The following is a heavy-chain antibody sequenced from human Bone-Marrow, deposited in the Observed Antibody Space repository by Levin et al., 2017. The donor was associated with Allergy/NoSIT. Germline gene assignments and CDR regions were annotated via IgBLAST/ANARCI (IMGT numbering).Heavy chain of an antibody. CDR3: AAGQGHLVGPP. CDR2: MNPNSGNT. Sequence: ASVKVSCKASGDTFSSYDINWVRQASGQGLEWMGWMNPNSGNTVYAKKFQGRVTMTRNTSISTAYMDLSSLRSDDTATYYCAAGQGHLVGPPWGQGTLVTVSA. D-gene: IGHD6-6*01. V-gene: IGHV1-8*01. CDR1: GDTFSSYD. J-gene: IGHJ5*02.